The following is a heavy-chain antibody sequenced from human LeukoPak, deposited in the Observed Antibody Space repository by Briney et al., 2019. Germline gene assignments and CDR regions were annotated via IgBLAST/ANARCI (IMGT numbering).Heavy chain of an antibody. J-gene: IGHJ4*02. CDR3: ARGRPIAVAGTSWYFDY. Sequence: KPSETLSLTCTVSGGSISSYYWSWIRQPPGKGLEWIGYIYYSGSTNYNPSLKSRVTMSVDTSKNQFSLKLSSVTAADTAVYYCARGRPIAVAGTSWYFDYWGQGTLVTVSS. CDR1: GGSISSYY. V-gene: IGHV4-59*01. D-gene: IGHD6-19*01. CDR2: IYYSGST.